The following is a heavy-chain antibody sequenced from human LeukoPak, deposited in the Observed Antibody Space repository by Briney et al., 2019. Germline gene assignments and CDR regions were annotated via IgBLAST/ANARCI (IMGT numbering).Heavy chain of an antibody. CDR1: GFTVSSNY. V-gene: IGHV3-66*01. Sequence: GGSLRLSCAASGFTVSSNYMSWVRQAPGKGPEWVSVIYSGGSSYNANSVKGRFTISRDKSKNTLYLQMNSLRAEDTAVYYCARDYTGDYWGQGTLVTVSS. J-gene: IGHJ4*02. CDR3: ARDYTGDY. CDR2: IYSGGSS. D-gene: IGHD3-16*01.